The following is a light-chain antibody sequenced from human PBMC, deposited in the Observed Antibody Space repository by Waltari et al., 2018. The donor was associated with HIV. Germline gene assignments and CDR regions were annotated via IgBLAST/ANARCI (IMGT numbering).Light chain of an antibody. V-gene: IGLV1-47*01. CDR2: RDN. CDR1: TSNVGSNF. Sequence: QSVLTQPPSASGTPGQRVTIPCSGTTSNVGSNFVSWYQQLAGTAPKLLIYRDNRRPSGVPDRFSGSKSGASASLAISGLRSEDEGDYYCATWDGSLGGVYVFGTGTKVTVL. CDR3: ATWDGSLGGVYV. J-gene: IGLJ1*01.